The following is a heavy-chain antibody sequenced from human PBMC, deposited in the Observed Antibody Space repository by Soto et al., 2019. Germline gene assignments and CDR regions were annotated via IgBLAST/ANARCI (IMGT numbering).Heavy chain of an antibody. CDR3: TRDFVVVPAAIRPHYYGMDV. CDR1: GFTFGDYA. Sequence: GGPLRLSCTASGFTFGDYAMSWFRQAPGKGLEWVGFIRSKAYGGTTEYAASVKGRFTISRDDSKSIAYLQMNSLKTEDTAVYYCTRDFVVVPAAIRPHYYGMDVWGQGTTVTVSS. CDR2: IRSKAYGGTT. J-gene: IGHJ6*02. D-gene: IGHD2-2*02. V-gene: IGHV3-49*03.